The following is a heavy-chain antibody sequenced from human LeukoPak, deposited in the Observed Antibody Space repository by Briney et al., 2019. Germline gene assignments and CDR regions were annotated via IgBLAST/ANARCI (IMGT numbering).Heavy chain of an antibody. V-gene: IGHV1/OR15-1*04. Sequence: ASVKVSCKASGYIFTDYYMHWVRQAPGQELGWMGRINPNSGGTNYAQKFQGRVTMTRDTSTSTVYMELSSLRSEDTAVYHCVRARAVAIQSIYYMDVWGKGTTVTVSS. CDR1: GYIFTDYY. CDR3: VRARAVAIQSIYYMDV. D-gene: IGHD6-19*01. CDR2: INPNSGGT. J-gene: IGHJ6*03.